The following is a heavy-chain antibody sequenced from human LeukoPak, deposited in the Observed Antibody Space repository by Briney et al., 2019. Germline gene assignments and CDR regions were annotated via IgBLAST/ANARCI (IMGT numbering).Heavy chain of an antibody. V-gene: IGHV1-69*05. CDR1: GGTFSSYA. Sequence: GASVTVSCKASGGTFSSYAISWVRQAPGQGLEWMGGIIPIFGTANYAQKFQGRVTITTDESTSTAYMELSSLRSEDTAVYYCASGFLRPRRNYYYYYMDVWGKGTTVTVSS. J-gene: IGHJ6*03. D-gene: IGHD3-10*01. CDR3: ASGFLRPRRNYYYYYMDV. CDR2: IIPIFGTA.